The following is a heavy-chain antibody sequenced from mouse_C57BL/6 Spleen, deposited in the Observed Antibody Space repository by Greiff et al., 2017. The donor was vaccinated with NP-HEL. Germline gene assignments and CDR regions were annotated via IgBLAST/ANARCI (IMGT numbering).Heavy chain of an antibody. D-gene: IGHD2-3*01. Sequence: QVQLQQSGAELARPGASVKLSCKASGYTFTSYGISWVKQRTGQGLEWIGEIYPRSGNTYYIEKFKGKATLTADKSSSTAYMELRSLTSEDSAVYFCARSEDYDGYYLWYFDVWGTGTTVTVSS. CDR1: GYTFTSYG. CDR2: IYPRSGNT. J-gene: IGHJ1*03. CDR3: ARSEDYDGYYLWYFDV. V-gene: IGHV1-81*01.